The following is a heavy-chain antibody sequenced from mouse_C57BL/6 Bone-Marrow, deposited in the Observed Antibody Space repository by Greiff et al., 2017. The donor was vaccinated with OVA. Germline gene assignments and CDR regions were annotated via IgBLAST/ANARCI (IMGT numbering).Heavy chain of an antibody. V-gene: IGHV1-42*01. J-gene: IGHJ2*01. CDR1: GYSFTGYY. CDR3: AIIYSPRDFDY. CDR2: INPSTGGT. D-gene: IGHD2-12*01. Sequence: EVQLVESGPELVKPGASVKISCKASGYSFTGYYMNWVKQSPEKSLEWIGEINPSTGGTTYNQKFKAKATLTVDKSSSTAYMQLKSLTSEDSAVYYCAIIYSPRDFDYWGQGTTLTVSS.